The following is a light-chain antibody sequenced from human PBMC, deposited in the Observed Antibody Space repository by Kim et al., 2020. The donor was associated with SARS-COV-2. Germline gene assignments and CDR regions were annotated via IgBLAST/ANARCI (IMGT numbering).Light chain of an antibody. CDR3: QQANSPFT. CDR1: QDISNW. Sequence: YASVGDRVTITCRASQDISNWLAWYQQKPGKAPKLLISAASSLQSGVPARFSGIGSGTDFTLTISSLQPEDFATYYCQQANSPFTFGPGTKVDIK. CDR2: AAS. V-gene: IGKV1D-12*01. J-gene: IGKJ3*01.